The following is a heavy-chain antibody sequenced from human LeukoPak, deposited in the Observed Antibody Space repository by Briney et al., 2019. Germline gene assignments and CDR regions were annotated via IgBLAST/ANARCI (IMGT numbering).Heavy chain of an antibody. D-gene: IGHD3-3*01. J-gene: IGHJ6*03. CDR1: GFNYSSYT. V-gene: IGHV3-48*01. CDR3: VRGSLASGVVVYYYYYLDV. Sequence: GGSLRLSCAATGFNYSSYTMNWVRQAPGMGLEWLSYISASRDITYYADSVKGRFTISRDNAKNSLYLQMNSLRAEDTAVYYCVRGSLASGVVVYYYYYLDVWGKGTTVTVSS. CDR2: ISASRDIT.